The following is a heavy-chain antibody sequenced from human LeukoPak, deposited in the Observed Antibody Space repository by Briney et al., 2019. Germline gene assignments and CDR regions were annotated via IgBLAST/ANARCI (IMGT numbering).Heavy chain of an antibody. CDR2: ITGSGGST. V-gene: IGHV3-23*01. CDR3: AKQTARQFDY. J-gene: IGHJ4*02. D-gene: IGHD1-14*01. CDR1: GFTFSSYA. Sequence: GGPLRLSCAASGFTFSSYAMSWVRQAPGKGLEWVSAITGSGGSTYYADSVKGRFTISRDNSKNTLYMQMNTLRAEDTAVYYCAKQTARQFDYWGQGTLVTVSS.